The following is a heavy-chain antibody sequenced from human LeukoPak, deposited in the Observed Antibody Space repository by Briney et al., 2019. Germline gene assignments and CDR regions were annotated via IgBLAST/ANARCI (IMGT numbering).Heavy chain of an antibody. CDR3: AREATSLTDAFDI. CDR1: GFTFSSYG. J-gene: IGHJ3*02. CDR2: IWYDGSNK. V-gene: IGHV3-33*01. Sequence: PGRSLRLSCAASGFTFSSYGMHWVRQAPGKGLEWVAVIWYDGSNKYYADSVKGRFTISRDNSKNTLYLQMNSLRAEDTAVYYCAREATSLTDAFDIWGQGTMVTVSS. D-gene: IGHD1-14*01.